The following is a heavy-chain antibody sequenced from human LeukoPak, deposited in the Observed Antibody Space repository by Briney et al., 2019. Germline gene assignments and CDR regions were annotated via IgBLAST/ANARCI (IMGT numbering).Heavy chain of an antibody. Sequence: SVKVSCKASGGTFSSYAISWVRQAPGQGLEWMGRIIPILGIANYAQKFQGRVTITADESTSTAYMELSSLRSEDTAVYYCARERGYYYDSSGYYSGLDYWGQGTLVTVSS. V-gene: IGHV1-69*04. CDR3: ARERGYYYDSSGYYSGLDY. CDR2: IIPILGIA. CDR1: GGTFSSYA. J-gene: IGHJ4*02. D-gene: IGHD3-22*01.